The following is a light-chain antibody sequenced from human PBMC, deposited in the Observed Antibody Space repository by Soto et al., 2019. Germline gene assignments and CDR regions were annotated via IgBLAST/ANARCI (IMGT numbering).Light chain of an antibody. Sequence: EIVLTQSPATLSLPPGERATLSCRASQSVSSYLAWYPQKPGQAPRLLIYDASNRATGIPARFSGSGSGTDFTRTISSLEPEDFAVYYCQQRSNWGYTFGQGTKLEIK. J-gene: IGKJ2*01. CDR2: DAS. CDR3: QQRSNWGYT. CDR1: QSVSSY. V-gene: IGKV3-11*01.